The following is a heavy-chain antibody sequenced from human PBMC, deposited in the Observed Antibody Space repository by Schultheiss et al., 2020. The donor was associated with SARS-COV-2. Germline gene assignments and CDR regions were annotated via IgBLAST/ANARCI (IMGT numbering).Heavy chain of an antibody. CDR2: TRNKANSYTT. D-gene: IGHD5-18*01. CDR1: GFTFSDHY. CDR3: TTDKYSYGLYYYYGMDV. V-gene: IGHV3-72*01. J-gene: IGHJ6*02. Sequence: GESLKISCAASGFTFSDHYMDWVRQAPGKGLEWVGRTRNKANSYTTEYAASVKGRFTISRDDSKNTLYLQMNSLKTEDTAVYYCTTDKYSYGLYYYYGMDVWGQGTTVTVSS.